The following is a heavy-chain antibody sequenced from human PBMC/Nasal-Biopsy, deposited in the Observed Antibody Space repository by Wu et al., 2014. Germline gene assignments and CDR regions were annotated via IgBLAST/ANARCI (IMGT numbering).Heavy chain of an antibody. CDR2: IYNSGSS. J-gene: IGHJ5*02. V-gene: IGHV4-4*08. CDR1: GGSISSYY. D-gene: IGHD1-14*01. Sequence: TLSLTCTVSGGSISSYYWTWIRQSPGKGLEWIGYIYNSGSSNYNPSLKSRVTMSMDTSKNQFSLELRSVTSADTAVYYCARDGGTSPGPWGQGILVTVSS. CDR3: ARDGGTSPGP.